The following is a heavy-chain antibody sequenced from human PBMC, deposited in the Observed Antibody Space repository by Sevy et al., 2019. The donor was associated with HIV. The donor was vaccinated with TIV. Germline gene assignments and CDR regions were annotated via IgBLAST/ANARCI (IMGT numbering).Heavy chain of an antibody. V-gene: IGHV3-48*02. CDR1: GFTFSSYS. J-gene: IGHJ4*02. CDR3: AGGVTGDLDYFDY. D-gene: IGHD7-27*01. CDR2: ISSSSSTI. Sequence: GGSLRLSCAASGFTFSSYSMNWVRQAPGKGLEWVSYISSSSSTIYYADSVKGRFTISRDNAKNSLYLQMNSLRDEDTAVYYCAGGVTGDLDYFDYWGQGTLVTVSS.